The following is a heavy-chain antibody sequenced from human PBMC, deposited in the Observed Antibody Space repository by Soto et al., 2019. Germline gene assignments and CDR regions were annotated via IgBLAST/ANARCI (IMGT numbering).Heavy chain of an antibody. D-gene: IGHD6-6*01. CDR3: ARDFPGGYSSSSSPGWFDP. Sequence: GGSLRLSCAASGFTFSSYAMHWARQAPGKGLEWVAVISYDGSNKYYADSVKGRFTISRDNSKNTLYLQMNSLRAEDTAVYYCARDFPGGYSSSSSPGWFDPWGQGTLVTVSS. CDR1: GFTFSSYA. V-gene: IGHV3-30-3*01. CDR2: ISYDGSNK. J-gene: IGHJ5*02.